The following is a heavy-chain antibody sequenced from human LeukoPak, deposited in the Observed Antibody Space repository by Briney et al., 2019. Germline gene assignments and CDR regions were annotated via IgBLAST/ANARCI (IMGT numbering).Heavy chain of an antibody. CDR3: AKDRIQLWLTVGHY. V-gene: IGHV4-30-2*01. Sequence: SETLSLTCAVSGGSISSGGYSWSWIRQPPGKGLEWIGYIYHSGSTYYNPSLKSRVTISVDRSKNQFSLKLSSVTAADTAVYYCAKDRIQLWLTVGHYWGQGTLVTVSS. CDR2: IYHSGST. CDR1: GGSISSGGYS. D-gene: IGHD5-18*01. J-gene: IGHJ4*02.